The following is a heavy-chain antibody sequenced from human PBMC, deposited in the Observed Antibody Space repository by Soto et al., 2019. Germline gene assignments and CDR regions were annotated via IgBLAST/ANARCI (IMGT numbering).Heavy chain of an antibody. CDR1: GEGVSSNSAA. Sequence: QRRSPTCGISGEGVSSNSAAWNWIRPSPSRGLEWLGRTYYKSKWNNDYALSVKSRITINPDTSKNQFSLHLYSVTPEDTAVHYCTGITWFRGMDVWGQGTPVTLS. V-gene: IGHV6-1*01. CDR3: TGITWFRGMDV. J-gene: IGHJ6*02. D-gene: IGHD3-10*01. CDR2: TYYKSKWNN.